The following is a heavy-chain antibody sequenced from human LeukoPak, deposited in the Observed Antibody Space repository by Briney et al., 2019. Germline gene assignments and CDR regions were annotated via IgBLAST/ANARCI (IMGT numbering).Heavy chain of an antibody. CDR3: ASRRTAYCGGDCPEGY. CDR1: GFTFSSYS. V-gene: IGHV3-21*01. CDR2: ISSSSSYI. D-gene: IGHD2-21*02. Sequence: PGGSLRLSCAASGFTFSSYSMNWVRRAPGKGLEWVSSISSSSSYIYYADSVKGRFTISRDNAKNSLYLQMNSLRAEDTAVYYCASRRTAYCGGDCPEGYWGQGTLVTVSS. J-gene: IGHJ4*02.